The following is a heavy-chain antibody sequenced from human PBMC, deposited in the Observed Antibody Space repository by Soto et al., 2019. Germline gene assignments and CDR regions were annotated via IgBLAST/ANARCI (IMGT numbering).Heavy chain of an antibody. CDR3: ARDGASGCNLYY. V-gene: IGHV3-33*01. CDR2: IWSEGSRQ. D-gene: IGHD6-19*01. Sequence: QVRLVESGAGAVQPGRSLKLSCTASGFTFRNYAMHWVRQAPGKGLEWVAFIWSEGSRQDYAESVRGRFTISRDDSNNRLDLQRNSLRVEDTALYYCARDGASGCNLYYWGQGTLFTVTS. CDR1: GFTFRNYA. J-gene: IGHJ4*02.